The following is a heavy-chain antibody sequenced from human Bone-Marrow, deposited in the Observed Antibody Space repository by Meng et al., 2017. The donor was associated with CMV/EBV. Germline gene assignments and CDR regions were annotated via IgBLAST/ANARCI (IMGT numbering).Heavy chain of an antibody. J-gene: IGHJ3*02. CDR1: GFSLSTSGMC. Sequence: SGPTLVKPTQTLTLTCTFSGFSLSTSGMCVSWVRQPPGKALEWLALIDWDDDKYYSTSLKTRLTISKDTSKNQVVLTMTNMDPVDTATYYCARFEPYYYDSSGYSDGAFDIWGQGTMVTGSS. D-gene: IGHD3-22*01. CDR3: ARFEPYYYDSSGYSDGAFDI. V-gene: IGHV2-70*20. CDR2: IDWDDDK.